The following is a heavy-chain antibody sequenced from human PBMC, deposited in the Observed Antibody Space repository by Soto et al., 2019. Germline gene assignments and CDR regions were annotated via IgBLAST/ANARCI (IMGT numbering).Heavy chain of an antibody. CDR1: GGSISSSSYY. CDR2: IYYSGST. CDR3: ARQGVEEGAPVLRFLEWLLYGYYMDV. Sequence: SETLSLTCTVSGGSISSSSYYWGWLRQPPGKGLEWIGSIYYSGSTYYNPSLKSRVTISVDTSKNQFSLKLSSVTAADTAVYYCARQGVEEGAPVLRFLEWLLYGYYMDVWGKGTTVTVSS. V-gene: IGHV4-39*01. D-gene: IGHD3-3*01. J-gene: IGHJ6*03.